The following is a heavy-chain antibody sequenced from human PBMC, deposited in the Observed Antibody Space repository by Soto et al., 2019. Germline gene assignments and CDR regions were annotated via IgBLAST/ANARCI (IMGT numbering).Heavy chain of an antibody. CDR3: ARGPPTSCSGGSCYSHYFDY. V-gene: IGHV1-18*01. J-gene: IGHJ4*02. Sequence: QVQLVQSGAEVKKPGASMKVSCKASGYTLTTYGISWVRQAPGQGLEWMGWISAYNGKNNYAQKFQGRVTMTTDTSRSIGYMELRSLRSDDTAVYYCARGPPTSCSGGSCYSHYFDYWGQGTLVTVSS. CDR1: GYTLTTYG. CDR2: ISAYNGKN. D-gene: IGHD2-15*01.